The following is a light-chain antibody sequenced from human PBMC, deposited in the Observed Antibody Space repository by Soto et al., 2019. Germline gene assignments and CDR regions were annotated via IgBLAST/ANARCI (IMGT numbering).Light chain of an antibody. CDR2: GAS. CDR1: QSVTSSY. CDR3: QQSGSSSWT. V-gene: IGKV3-20*01. Sequence: PGELVTLSCRASQSVTSSYLTCYQQKPGQAPRLLMYGASTRATSIPAWFSGSGSGTDFTLTISRLEPEDSAVYYCQQSGSSSWTFGQGTKVDIK. J-gene: IGKJ1*01.